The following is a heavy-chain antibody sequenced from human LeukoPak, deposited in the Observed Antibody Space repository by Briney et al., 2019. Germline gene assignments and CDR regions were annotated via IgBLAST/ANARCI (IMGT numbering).Heavy chain of an antibody. Sequence: SGPTPVNPTQTLTLTCTFSGFSLSTSGVGVGWIRQPPGKALEWLALIYWNDDKRYSPSLKSRLTITKDTSKNQVVLTMTNMDPVDTATYYCAHRRPLGSGSYYNPYYFDYWGQGTLVTVSS. CDR1: GFSLSTSGVG. D-gene: IGHD3-10*02. CDR3: AHRRPLGSGSYYNPYYFDY. V-gene: IGHV2-5*01. J-gene: IGHJ4*02. CDR2: IYWNDDK.